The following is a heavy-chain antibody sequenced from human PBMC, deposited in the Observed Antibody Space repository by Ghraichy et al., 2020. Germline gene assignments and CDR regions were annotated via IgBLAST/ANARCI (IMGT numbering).Heavy chain of an antibody. CDR2: ISSSSSTI. D-gene: IGHD2-8*01. J-gene: IGHJ6*02. Sequence: GGSLRLSCAASGFTFSSYSMNWVRQAPGKGLEWVSYISSSSSTIYYADSVKGRFTISRDNAKNSLYLQMNSLRDEDTAVYYCARIGMLPGVRGMDVWGQGTTVTVSS. CDR1: GFTFSSYS. CDR3: ARIGMLPGVRGMDV. V-gene: IGHV3-48*02.